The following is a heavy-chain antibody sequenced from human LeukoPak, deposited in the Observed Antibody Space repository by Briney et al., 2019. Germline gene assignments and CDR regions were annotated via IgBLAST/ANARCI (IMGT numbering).Heavy chain of an antibody. D-gene: IGHD6-13*01. CDR2: INHSGST. J-gene: IGHJ6*03. Sequence: SETLSLTCTVSGYSISSGFYWGWIRQPPGKGLEWVGSINHSGSTYYNPSLKSRVTISVDTSKNQLSLKLSSVTAADTAVYYCAREGIAAAGPYYYYYYMDVWGKGTTVTISS. V-gene: IGHV4-38-2*02. CDR3: AREGIAAAGPYYYYYYMDV. CDR1: GYSISSGFY.